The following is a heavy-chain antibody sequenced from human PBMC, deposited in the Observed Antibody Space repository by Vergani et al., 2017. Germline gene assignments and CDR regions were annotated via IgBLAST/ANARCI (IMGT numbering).Heavy chain of an antibody. CDR3: AREVAYCGGDCYSNYYYGMDV. CDR2: INPNTGNP. D-gene: IGHD2-21*02. CDR1: GYIFTNYP. V-gene: IGHV7-4-1*04. J-gene: IGHJ6*02. Sequence: QVQLVQSGSELEKPGASVNVSCKASGYIFTNYPLNWVRQAPGQGLEWMGWINPNTGNPTYAQGFAGRFVFSSDKSISMAYLQISGLKAEDTAVYYCAREVAYCGGDCYSNYYYGMDVWGQGTTVTVSS.